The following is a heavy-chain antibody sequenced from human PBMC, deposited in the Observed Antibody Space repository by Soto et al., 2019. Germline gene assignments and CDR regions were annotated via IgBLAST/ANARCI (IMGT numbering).Heavy chain of an antibody. V-gene: IGHV1-18*01. Sequence: QVQLVQSGAEVKNPGASVKVSCKASGYTFTRYGIGWARQAPGQGLEWMGWINTDNGNTNYAKNVQGRVTLTTDTCTSTAYMELRSLRSNDTAIYYCAMVDVYVTPSPQDVWGQGTTVIVSS. CDR3: AMVDVYVTPSPQDV. J-gene: IGHJ6*02. D-gene: IGHD3-16*01. CDR2: INTDNGNT. CDR1: GYTFTRYG.